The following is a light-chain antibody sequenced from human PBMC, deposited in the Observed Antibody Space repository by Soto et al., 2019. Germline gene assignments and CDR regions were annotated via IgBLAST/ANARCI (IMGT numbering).Light chain of an antibody. V-gene: IGLV2-14*01. J-gene: IGLJ3*02. CDR3: ASYTISSTRV. CDR2: EVN. Sequence: QSALTQPASVSGSPGQSITISCTGSNDDVGAYNYVSWYQHHPGKAPKLIIYEVNNQPSGVSHRFSGSKSGNTASLTISGLQADDGADYYCASYTISSTRVFGGGTKLTVL. CDR1: NDDVGAYNY.